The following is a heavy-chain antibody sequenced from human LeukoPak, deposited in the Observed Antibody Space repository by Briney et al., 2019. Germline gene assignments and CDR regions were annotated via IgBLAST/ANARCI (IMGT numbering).Heavy chain of an antibody. J-gene: IGHJ4*02. V-gene: IGHV3-15*01. Sequence: PGGSLRLSCGASVFTFSNAWMSWVRQAPGKGREGVGRIKSKAEGWTTDYAAPVQGRFTISRDDYKKTLYMHMNRLKTEDTAVYYCNIEGSGWYLEFDYWGQGTLVTVSS. CDR1: VFTFSNAW. CDR2: IKSKAEGWTT. D-gene: IGHD6-19*01. CDR3: NIEGSGWYLEFDY.